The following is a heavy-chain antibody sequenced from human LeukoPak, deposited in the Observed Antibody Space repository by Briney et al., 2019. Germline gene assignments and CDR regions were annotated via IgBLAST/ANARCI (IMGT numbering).Heavy chain of an antibody. D-gene: IGHD2-2*02. V-gene: IGHV4-34*01. CDR3: ARGRGYCSSTSCYRSGRGPYYYYYMDV. CDR2: INHSGST. Sequence: SETLSLTCAVYGGSFSGYYWSWIRQPPGKGLEWIGEINHSGSTNYNPSLKSRVTISVDTSKNQFSLKLSSVTAADTAVYYCARGRGYCSSTSCYRSGRGPYYYYYMDVWGKGTTVTVSS. J-gene: IGHJ6*03. CDR1: GGSFSGYY.